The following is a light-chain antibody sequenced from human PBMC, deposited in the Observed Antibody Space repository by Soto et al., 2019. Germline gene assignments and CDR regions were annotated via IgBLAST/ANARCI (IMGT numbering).Light chain of an antibody. CDR3: QQLNSYPLT. CDR2: AAS. Sequence: IQLTQSPSSLSASVGDRVTITCRASQDISSYVAWYQQKPGKAPELLIYAASTLQSGVPSRFSGSGSGTHFTLTISSLQPEDFATYYCQQLNSYPLTFGGGTKVEIK. J-gene: IGKJ4*01. V-gene: IGKV1-9*01. CDR1: QDISSY.